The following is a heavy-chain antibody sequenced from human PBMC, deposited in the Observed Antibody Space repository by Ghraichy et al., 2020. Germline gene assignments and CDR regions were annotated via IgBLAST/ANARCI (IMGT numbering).Heavy chain of an antibody. CDR2: ISTDGTTT. CDR1: GFTLSNYW. J-gene: IGHJ6*02. V-gene: IGHV3-74*03. D-gene: IGHD4-23*01. CDR3: ARFFPLPSGKGGRDV. Sequence: GGSLRLSCAASGFTLSNYWMHWVRQAPGKGLVWVSRISTDGTTTKYADSVKGRFTISRDNAENTLYLQMNSLRAEDTAVYYCARFFPLPSGKGGRDVWGQATTVTVSS.